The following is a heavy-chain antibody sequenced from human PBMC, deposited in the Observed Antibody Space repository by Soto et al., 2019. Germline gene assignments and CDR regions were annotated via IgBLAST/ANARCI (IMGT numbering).Heavy chain of an antibody. Sequence: EVQLVESGGGLVQPGGSLRLSCAASGFTFSSYSMNWVRQAPGKGLEWVSYISSSSSTIYYTDSVKGRFTISRDNAKNSLYLQMNSLRDEDTAVYYCARDQRLGLQPNFDYWGQGTLVTVSS. D-gene: IGHD4-4*01. J-gene: IGHJ4*02. V-gene: IGHV3-48*02. CDR2: ISSSSSTI. CDR3: ARDQRLGLQPNFDY. CDR1: GFTFSSYS.